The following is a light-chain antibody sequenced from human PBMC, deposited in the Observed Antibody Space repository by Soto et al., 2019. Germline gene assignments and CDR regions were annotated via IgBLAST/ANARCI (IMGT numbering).Light chain of an antibody. CDR2: KAS. V-gene: IGKV1-5*03. CDR3: QHYNDYSRV. J-gene: IGKJ1*01. Sequence: DIQMTQSPSTLSASIGDRVTITCRASQSVDSWLAWYQQQPGKAPKLLIYKASSLQTGVTSRFGGRGSGTEFTLTISRLQPDDFATYYCQHYNDYSRVFGQGTKVEIK. CDR1: QSVDSW.